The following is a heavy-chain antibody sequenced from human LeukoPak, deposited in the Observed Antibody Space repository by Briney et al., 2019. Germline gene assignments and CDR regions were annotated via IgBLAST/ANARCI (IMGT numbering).Heavy chain of an antibody. Sequence: SETLSLTCTVSGGSISSGGYYWSWIRQHPGKGLEWIGYIYYSGSTYYNPSLKSRVTISADTSKNQFSLKLSSVTAADTAVYYCARVRRSSSWYKWFDPWGQGTLVTVSS. D-gene: IGHD6-13*01. J-gene: IGHJ5*02. V-gene: IGHV4-31*03. CDR3: ARVRRSSSWYKWFDP. CDR1: GGSISSGGYY. CDR2: IYYSGST.